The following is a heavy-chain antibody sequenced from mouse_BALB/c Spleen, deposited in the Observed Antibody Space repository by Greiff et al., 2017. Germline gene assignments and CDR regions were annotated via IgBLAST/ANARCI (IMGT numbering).Heavy chain of an antibody. CDR1: GFTFSDYY. J-gene: IGHJ4*01. D-gene: IGHD3-1*01. CDR2: ISDGGSYT. Sequence: EVQRVESGGGLVKPGGSLKLSCAASGFTFSDYYMYWVRQTPEKRLEWVATISDGGSYTYYPDSVKGRFTISRDNAKNNLYLQMSSLKSEDTAMYYCARGGYDYAMDYWGQGTSVTVSS. V-gene: IGHV5-4*02. CDR3: ARGGYDYAMDY.